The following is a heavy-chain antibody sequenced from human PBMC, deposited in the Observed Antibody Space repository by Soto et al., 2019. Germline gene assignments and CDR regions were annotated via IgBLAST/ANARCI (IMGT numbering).Heavy chain of an antibody. D-gene: IGHD1-26*01. J-gene: IGHJ6*02. CDR1: GGSISSSSYY. CDR3: ARDHPVGYGMDV. Sequence: QMQLQESGPGLVKPSQTLSLSCTVSGGSISSSSYYWTRTRQHPGKGLEWIGNIYYTGNKYYNPSLKSRVTISVDRSKNQFSLKLNSVTAADTAVYYCARDHPVGYGMDVWGQGTTVTVSS. V-gene: IGHV4-31*03. CDR2: IYYTGNK.